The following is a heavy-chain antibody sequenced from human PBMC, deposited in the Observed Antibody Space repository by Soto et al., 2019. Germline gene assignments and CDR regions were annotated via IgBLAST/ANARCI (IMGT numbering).Heavy chain of an antibody. J-gene: IGHJ6*02. V-gene: IGHV1-3*01. CDR1: GYTXSTYA. CDR3: ARNLGYFSSTSCYIYYYYGMDV. D-gene: IGHD2-2*02. Sequence: SXKVSYKASGYTXSTYAMDLVRQAPGQSLEWIGWINAGNGNKKYSQKFQGIVTSTRDTYASTAYMELRTLRSEDTALYYCARNLGYFSSTSCYIYYYYGMDVWGQGITVTVSS. CDR2: INAGNGNK.